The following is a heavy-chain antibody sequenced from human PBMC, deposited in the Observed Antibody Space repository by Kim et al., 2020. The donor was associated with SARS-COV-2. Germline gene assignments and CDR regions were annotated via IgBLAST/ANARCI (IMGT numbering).Heavy chain of an antibody. CDR2: INHSGST. CDR1: GGSFSGYY. V-gene: IGHV4-34*01. Sequence: SETLSLTCAVYGGSFSGYYWSWIRQPPGKGLEWIGEINHSGSTNYNPSLKSRVTISVDTSKNQFSLKLSSVTAADTAVYYCARAGRPMVRRGFDYWGQGTLVTVSS. J-gene: IGHJ4*02. D-gene: IGHD3-10*01. CDR3: ARAGRPMVRRGFDY.